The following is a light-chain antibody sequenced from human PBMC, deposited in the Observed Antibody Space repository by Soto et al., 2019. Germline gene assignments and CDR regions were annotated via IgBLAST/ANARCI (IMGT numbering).Light chain of an antibody. V-gene: IGKV3-20*01. CDR1: QSVSSSY. CDR2: GAS. CDR3: QQYGGSHPIT. J-gene: IGKJ5*01. Sequence: EILFTQSPGTLSLSPGERATLSCRASQSVSSSYLAWYQQKPGQAPRLLIYGASRRADGIPDRFSGSGSGTDFTLTISRVDPEDFAFYYCQQYGGSHPITFGQGTRLEI.